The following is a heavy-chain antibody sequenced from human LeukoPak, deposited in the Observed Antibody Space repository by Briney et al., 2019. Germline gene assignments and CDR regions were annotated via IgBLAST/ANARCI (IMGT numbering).Heavy chain of an antibody. CDR3: ARRWCSGCPFDY. J-gene: IGHJ4*02. D-gene: IGHD6-19*01. CDR2: INHSGST. CDR1: GGSFSGYY. V-gene: IGHV4-34*01. Sequence: PSETLSLTCAVYGGSFSGYYWSWIRQPPGKGLEWIGEINHSGSTNYNPSLKSRVTISVDTSKNQFSLKLSSVTAADTAVYYCARRWCSGCPFDYWGQGTLVTVSS.